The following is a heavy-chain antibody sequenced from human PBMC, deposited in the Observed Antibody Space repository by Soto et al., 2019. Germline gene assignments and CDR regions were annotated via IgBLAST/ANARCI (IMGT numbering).Heavy chain of an antibody. CDR3: AKDKLGTTWFDP. D-gene: IGHD1-7*01. V-gene: IGHV3-23*01. CDR2: ISGSGGST. Sequence: PGGSLRLSCAASEFTVTNNEMSWVRQAPGKGLEWVSAISGSGGSTYYADTVKGRFTISRDNSKNTLYLQMNSLRAEDTAVYYCAKDKLGTTWFDPWGQGTLVTVSS. CDR1: EFTVTNNE. J-gene: IGHJ5*02.